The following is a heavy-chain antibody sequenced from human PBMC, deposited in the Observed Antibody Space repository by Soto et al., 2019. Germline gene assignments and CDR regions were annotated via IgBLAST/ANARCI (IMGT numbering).Heavy chain of an antibody. CDR1: GGSVSTGVHY. V-gene: IGHV4-61*08. CDR3: ARGYYTSWYWFDR. CDR2: VYYSGST. Sequence: QVQLQESGPGLVKPSETLSLTCTVSVSGGSVSTGVHYWSWIRPPPGKGLEWIGYVYYSGSTNYNPSLKSRVPISVDTSKNQFALKLTSVTAADTAVYYCARGYYTSWYWFDRWGRGTLVTVSS. D-gene: IGHD6-13*01. J-gene: IGHJ2*01.